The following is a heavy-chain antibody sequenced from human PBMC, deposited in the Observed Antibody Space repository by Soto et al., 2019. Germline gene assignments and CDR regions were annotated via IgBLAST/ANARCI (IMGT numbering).Heavy chain of an antibody. Sequence: QVQLQQWGAGLLKPSETLSLTCAVYGGSFSGYYWSWIRQPPGKGLEWIGEINHSGSTNYNPSLKRRVTISVDTSKNQFSLKLSSVTAADTAVYYCASDRRGYSYGSFDYWGQGTLVTVSS. CDR3: ASDRRGYSYGSFDY. D-gene: IGHD5-18*01. CDR1: GGSFSGYY. CDR2: INHSGST. J-gene: IGHJ4*02. V-gene: IGHV4-34*01.